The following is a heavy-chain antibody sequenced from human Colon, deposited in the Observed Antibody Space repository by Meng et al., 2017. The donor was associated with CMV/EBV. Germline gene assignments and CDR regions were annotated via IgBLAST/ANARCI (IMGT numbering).Heavy chain of an antibody. Sequence: GESLKISCVVSGPSGPMFGVYAMNWVRQAPGKGLEWVALMAYDEKKKYYADSVQGRFTLSRDNSRNTLYLQMNSVTVADTAVYYCARDQFYYFDQWGQGTLVTVSS. D-gene: IGHD2/OR15-2a*01. CDR3: ARDQFYYFDQ. J-gene: IGHJ4*02. V-gene: IGHV3-30*04. CDR1: GPMFGVYA. CDR2: MAYDEKKK.